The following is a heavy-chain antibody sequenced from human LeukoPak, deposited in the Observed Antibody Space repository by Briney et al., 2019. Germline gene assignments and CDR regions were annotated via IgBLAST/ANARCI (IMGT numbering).Heavy chain of an antibody. V-gene: IGHV4-30-2*05. CDR3: ARDPALRGGLDY. CDR2: IYHSGST. J-gene: IGHJ4*02. D-gene: IGHD3-16*01. CDR1: GGSISSGGYY. Sequence: PSETLSLTCTVSGGSISSGGYYWSWIRQPPGKGLEWIGYIYHSGSTYYNPSLKSRVTISVDTSKNQFSLKLSSVTAADTAVYYCARDPALRGGLDYWGQGTLVTVSS.